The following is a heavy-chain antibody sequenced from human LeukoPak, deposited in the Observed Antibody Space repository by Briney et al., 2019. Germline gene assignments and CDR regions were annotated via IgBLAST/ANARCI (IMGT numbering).Heavy chain of an antibody. V-gene: IGHV3-23*01. Sequence: GGSLRLSCAASGFTFSSYAMSWVRQAPGKGLDWVSAISGSGGSTYYADSVKGRFTISRDNSKNTLYLQMNSLRAEDTAVYYCAKVPPINGYDPYYYYGMDVWGKGTTVTVSS. CDR1: GFTFSSYA. D-gene: IGHD5-12*01. CDR3: AKVPPINGYDPYYYYGMDV. CDR2: ISGSGGST. J-gene: IGHJ6*04.